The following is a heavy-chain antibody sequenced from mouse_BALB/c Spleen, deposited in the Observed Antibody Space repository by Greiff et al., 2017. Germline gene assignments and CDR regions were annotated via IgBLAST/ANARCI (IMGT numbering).Heavy chain of an antibody. CDR2: ISSGGGST. CDR3: ARQDDWDGSFDV. Sequence: EVKVVESGGGLVKPGGSLKLSCAASGFAFSSYDMSWVRQTPEKRLEWVAYISSGGGSTYYPDTVKGRFTISRDNAKNTLYLQMSSLKSEDTAMYYCARQDDWDGSFDVWGAGTTVTVSS. CDR1: GFAFSSYD. J-gene: IGHJ1*01. V-gene: IGHV5-12-1*01. D-gene: IGHD4-1*01.